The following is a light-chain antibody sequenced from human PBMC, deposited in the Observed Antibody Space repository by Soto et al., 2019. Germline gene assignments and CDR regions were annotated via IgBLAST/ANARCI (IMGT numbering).Light chain of an antibody. CDR1: QSLSSSY. CDR2: GAS. V-gene: IGKV3-20*01. CDR3: QQYGTSPLT. Sequence: EIVLTQSPGTLSLSPGERATLSCRASQSLSSSYLAWYQQKPGQAPRLLMYGASSRATGIPDRFSGSGSGTDFTLTISRLEPEDFAVYYCQQYGTSPLTFGGGTKLEIK. J-gene: IGKJ4*01.